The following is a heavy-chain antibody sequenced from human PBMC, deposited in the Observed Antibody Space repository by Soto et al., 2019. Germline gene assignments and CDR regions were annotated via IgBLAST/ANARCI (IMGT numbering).Heavy chain of an antibody. CDR2: INQDGSEK. V-gene: IGHV3-7*01. CDR3: TRYLDF. Sequence: EVQLLESGGDLVQPGGSLRLSCVDSGITFGSRAMSCVRQAPGEGLEWVANINQDGSEKNYVDSVKGRFTISRDNAKNSLFLQMSSLTAEDSGLYYCTRYLDFWGQGTLVTVSS. J-gene: IGHJ4*02. CDR1: GITFGSRA.